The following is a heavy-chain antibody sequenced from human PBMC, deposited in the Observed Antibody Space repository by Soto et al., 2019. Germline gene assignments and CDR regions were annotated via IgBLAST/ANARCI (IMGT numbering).Heavy chain of an antibody. CDR1: GYTFTGYY. J-gene: IGHJ5*02. Sequence: GASAKVSCKASGYTFTGYYMHWVRQSPGQGLEWMGWINPNSGGTNYAQKFQGWVTMTRDTSISTAYMELSRLRSDDMAVYYCARDHEYCSGGSCPRGWFAPWGQGTLVTVSS. CDR3: ARDHEYCSGGSCPRGWFAP. CDR2: INPNSGGT. V-gene: IGHV1-2*04. D-gene: IGHD2-15*01.